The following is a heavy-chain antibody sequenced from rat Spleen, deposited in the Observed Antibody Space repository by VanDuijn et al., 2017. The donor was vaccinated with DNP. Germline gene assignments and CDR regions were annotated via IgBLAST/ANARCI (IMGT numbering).Heavy chain of an antibody. J-gene: IGHJ2*01. V-gene: IGHV5-17*01. CDR3: TRRDSSLLLHGFFDY. D-gene: IGHD1-1*01. Sequence: EVQLVESGGDLVQPGRSLILSCAASGFTFRDYAMAWVRQAPKKGLEWVATINYDGTRTYYRDSVKGRFTISRDNARSILYLQMDSLGSEDTATYYCTRRDSSLLLHGFFDYWGQGVMVTVSS. CDR2: INYDGTRT. CDR1: GFTFRDYA.